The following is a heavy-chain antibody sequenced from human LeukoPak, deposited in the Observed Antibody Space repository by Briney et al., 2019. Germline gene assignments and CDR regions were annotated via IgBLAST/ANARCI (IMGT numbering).Heavy chain of an antibody. J-gene: IGHJ4*02. V-gene: IGHV3-23*01. Sequence: GGSLRLSCAVSGITLSNYGMSWVRPAPGKGLEGVAGHSASGVSTNYADSVKGRFTISRDNPKNTLYLQMNSLRAEDTAVYFCAKRGVVIRVILVGFHKEAYYFDSWGQGALVTVSS. CDR1: GITLSNYG. D-gene: IGHD3-22*01. CDR2: HSASGVST. CDR3: AKRGVVIRVILVGFHKEAYYFDS.